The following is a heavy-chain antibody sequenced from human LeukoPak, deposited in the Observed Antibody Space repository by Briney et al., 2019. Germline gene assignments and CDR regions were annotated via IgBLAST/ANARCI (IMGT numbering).Heavy chain of an antibody. Sequence: SETLSLTCTVSGGSISSSSYYWGWIRQPPGKGLEWIGSIYHSGSTYYNPSLKSRVTISVDTSKNQFSLKLSSVTAADTAVYYCARDPWVSSSSSYFDYWGQGTLVTVSS. D-gene: IGHD6-6*01. J-gene: IGHJ4*02. CDR2: IYHSGST. CDR1: GGSISSSSYY. CDR3: ARDPWVSSSSSYFDY. V-gene: IGHV4-39*07.